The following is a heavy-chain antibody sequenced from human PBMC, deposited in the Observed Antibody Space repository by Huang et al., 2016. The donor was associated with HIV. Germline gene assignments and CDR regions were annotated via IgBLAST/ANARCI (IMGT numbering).Heavy chain of an antibody. CDR3: SRALYYHGSGSYSDY. CDR1: GDSIGSGGHY. CDR2: SYYSGST. Sequence: QVQLQESGTGLVKPSQTLSLTCTVSGDSIGSGGHYWSWIRQPPGKGLEWIGFSYYSGSTYHNPSLKTRVTISVDTSKNQFALKLSSVTAADTAVYFCSRALYYHGSGSYSDYWGRGTLVTVSS. J-gene: IGHJ4*02. V-gene: IGHV4-30-4*08. D-gene: IGHD3-10*01.